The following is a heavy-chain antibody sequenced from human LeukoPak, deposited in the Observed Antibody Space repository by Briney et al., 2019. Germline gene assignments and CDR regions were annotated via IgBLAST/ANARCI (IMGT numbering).Heavy chain of an antibody. J-gene: IGHJ3*02. CDR2: IYYSGST. D-gene: IGHD1-14*01. CDR3: ARVGEPDAFDI. Sequence: SETLSLTCTVSGGSISSGGYYWSWIRQPPGKGLEWIGYIYYSGSTNYNPSLKSRVTISVDTSKNQFSLKLSSVTAADTAVYYCARVGEPDAFDIWGQGTMVTVSS. V-gene: IGHV4-61*08. CDR1: GGSISSGGYY.